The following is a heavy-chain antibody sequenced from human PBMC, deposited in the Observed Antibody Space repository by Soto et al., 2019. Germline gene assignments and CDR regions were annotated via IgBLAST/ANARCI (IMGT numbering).Heavy chain of an antibody. D-gene: IGHD6-19*01. Sequence: QVQLQESGPGLVKPSETLSLTCTVSGGSFSNYYWSWIRQPPGKGLEWIGSIYYSGSTNYNPSLKSRFTISIDTSKNQFSLKLRSVTAADTAVYYCARLWSSGGHGMDVWGQGTTVTVSS. J-gene: IGHJ6*02. CDR2: IYYSGST. CDR1: GGSFSNYY. CDR3: ARLWSSGGHGMDV. V-gene: IGHV4-59*08.